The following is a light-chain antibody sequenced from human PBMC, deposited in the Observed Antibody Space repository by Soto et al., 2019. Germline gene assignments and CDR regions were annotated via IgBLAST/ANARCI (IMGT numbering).Light chain of an antibody. CDR2: DAS. CDR3: QHRSHWPSVT. V-gene: IGKV3-11*01. J-gene: IGKJ4*01. CDR1: QSVSSS. Sequence: EIVLTQSPATLSLSPGNRATLSCRASQSVSSSLAWYQHQPGQAPRLLIYDASNRTTVIPARFSGSGSGTHFTLSISSLAPEDFAVYYCQHRSHWPSVTFGGGTKLEIK.